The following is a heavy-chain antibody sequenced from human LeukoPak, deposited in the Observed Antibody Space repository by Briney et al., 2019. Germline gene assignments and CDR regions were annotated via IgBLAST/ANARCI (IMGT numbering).Heavy chain of an antibody. CDR1: GYSFTTYG. J-gene: IGHJ6*02. Sequence: ASVKLSSKASGYSFTTYGFTWVRRAPAQGLEWRGWVSAYDASTNYAQKIRARVTMTTDASKNTVYMELRRLRFDDTVVYYCARGGRDGMDVWGQGTTVTVSS. CDR3: ARGGRDGMDV. D-gene: IGHD3-10*01. V-gene: IGHV1-18*01. CDR2: VSAYDAST.